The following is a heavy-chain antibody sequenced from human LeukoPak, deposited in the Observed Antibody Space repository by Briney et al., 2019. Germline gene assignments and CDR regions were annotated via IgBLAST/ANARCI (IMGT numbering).Heavy chain of an antibody. J-gene: IGHJ4*02. CDR2: IYYSGSN. Sequence: SETLSLTCTVSGGPLSSFYGSWIRQPPGKGLEWIGYIYYSGSNNYNPSLKSRVTISVDTSKYQFSLKLSSVTAADTAVYYCARAKGIAVAGSRFDYWGQGTPVTVSS. V-gene: IGHV4-59*01. CDR3: ARAKGIAVAGSRFDY. D-gene: IGHD6-19*01. CDR1: GGPLSSFY.